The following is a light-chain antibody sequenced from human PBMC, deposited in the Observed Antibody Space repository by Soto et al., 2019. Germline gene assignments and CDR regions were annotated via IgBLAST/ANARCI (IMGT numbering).Light chain of an antibody. J-gene: IGKJ2*01. CDR3: LDYYSFRFS. CDR1: QGISNS. CDR2: AAS. V-gene: IGKV1-17*03. Sequence: DIQMTQSPSAMSASVGDRVTITCRATQGISNSLAWFQQKPGKVPKRLIYAASTLQSWGPSRFSGSGSWTECTLANSSLQPEDFATYYCLDYYSFRFSFGQGTELES.